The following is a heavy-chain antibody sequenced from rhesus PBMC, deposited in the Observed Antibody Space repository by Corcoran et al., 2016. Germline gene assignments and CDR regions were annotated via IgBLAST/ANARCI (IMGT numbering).Heavy chain of an antibody. D-gene: IGHD3-3*01. CDR3: ARGNFYFEL. CDR2: IYGNGGNI. J-gene: IGHJ1*01. V-gene: IGHV4S12*01. CDR1: GGTIPSGYPY. Sequence: QVQLQESGPGVVKPSETLSPTGVFSGGTIPSGYPYWSWFCMPPGKGLEGIGGIYGNGGNINYNPSLKSRVTISKDTSKNQFSLELNSVTATDTAVYNCARGNFYFELWGRGALVTVSS.